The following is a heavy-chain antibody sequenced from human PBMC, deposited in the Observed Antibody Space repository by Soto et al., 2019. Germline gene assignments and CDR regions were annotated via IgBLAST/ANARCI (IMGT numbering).Heavy chain of an antibody. D-gene: IGHD3-10*01. CDR2: IYWDNTQ. CDR3: AHRRRGEASDV. V-gene: IGHV2-5*02. CDR1: GFSLDSFETG. J-gene: IGHJ3*01. Sequence: SGPPLANPTQTLTLTCSFSGFSLDSFETGLGCIPQPPGKALEWLAVIYWDNTQYYRPDLKRRLTITKDTSKNEVVLTMTNTDAVDTGTYYCAHRRRGEASDVWGQGTKVTVSS.